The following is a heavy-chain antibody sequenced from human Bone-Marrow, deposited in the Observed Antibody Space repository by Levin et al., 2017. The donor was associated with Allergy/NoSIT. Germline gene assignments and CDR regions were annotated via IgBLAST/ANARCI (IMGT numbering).Heavy chain of an antibody. V-gene: IGHV1-18*01. CDR2: ISNYNNNT. CDR3: VRAGFRTGTTGGAY. CDR1: GYDFASYG. J-gene: IGHJ4*02. Sequence: ASVKVSCKAFGYDFASYGITWVRQAPGQGLEWLVWISNYNNNTNYAQKFQGRVIMTTETSTTTAYMELRNLRYDDTAFYFCVRAGFRTGTTGGAYWGQGTLVTVSS. D-gene: IGHD4-11*01.